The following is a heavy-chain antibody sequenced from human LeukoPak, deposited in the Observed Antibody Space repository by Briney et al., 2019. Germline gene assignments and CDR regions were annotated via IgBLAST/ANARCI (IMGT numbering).Heavy chain of an antibody. CDR2: ISSSSSYI. V-gene: IGHV3-21*01. D-gene: IGHD2-15*01. CDR1: GFTFSSYS. CDR3: ARGRTPDIVVVVSAVPYYFDY. Sequence: GGSLRLSCAASGFTFSSYSMNWVRQAPGKGLEWVSTISSSSSYIYYADSVKGRFTISRDNAKNSLYLQMNSLRAEDTAVYYCARGRTPDIVVVVSAVPYYFDYWGQGTLVTASS. J-gene: IGHJ4*02.